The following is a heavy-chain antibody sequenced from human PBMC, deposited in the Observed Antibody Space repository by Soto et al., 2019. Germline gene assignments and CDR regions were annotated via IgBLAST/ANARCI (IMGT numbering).Heavy chain of an antibody. CDR1: GGSISSSNW. D-gene: IGHD2-2*01. CDR3: ARGAYCSSTSCGYYYYGMDV. J-gene: IGHJ6*02. CDR2: IYHSGST. Sequence: SETLSLTCAVSGGSISSSNWWSWVRQPPGKGLEWIGEIYHSGSTNYNPSLKSRVTISVDKSKNQFSLKLSSVTAADTAVYYCARGAYCSSTSCGYYYYGMDVWGQGTTVTVSS. V-gene: IGHV4-4*02.